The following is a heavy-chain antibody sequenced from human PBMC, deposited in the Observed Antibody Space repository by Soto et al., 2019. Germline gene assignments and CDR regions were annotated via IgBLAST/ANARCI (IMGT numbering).Heavy chain of an antibody. V-gene: IGHV1-69*06. J-gene: IGHJ4*02. CDR2: IIPIFGTA. Sequence: SVKVSCKASGGTFSTHAISWVRQAPGQGLEWMGGIIPIFGTANYAQKFQGRVTITADKSTSTAYMEVRSLRSEDTAVYYCARGWETVGTTTPFAYWGQGTLVTVSS. D-gene: IGHD1-26*01. CDR1: GGTFSTHA. CDR3: ARGWETVGTTTPFAY.